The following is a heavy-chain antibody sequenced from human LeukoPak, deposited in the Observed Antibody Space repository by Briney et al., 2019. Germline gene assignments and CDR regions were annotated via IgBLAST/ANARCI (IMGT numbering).Heavy chain of an antibody. D-gene: IGHD3-16*02. CDR3: ARDPAAHRYFDS. CDR2: ISDSGST. V-gene: IGHV4-59*01. Sequence: PSETLSLTCTVSGGSISSYHWSWIRQPPGKALEWIGCISDSGSTTHNPSLKSRVTISIDTSKSQFSLSLNSVTAADTAVYYCARDPAAHRYFDSRGRGTLVTVSS. J-gene: IGHJ4*02. CDR1: GGSISSYH.